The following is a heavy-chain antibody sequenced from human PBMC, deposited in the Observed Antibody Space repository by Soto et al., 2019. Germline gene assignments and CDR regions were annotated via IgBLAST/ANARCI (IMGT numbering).Heavy chain of an antibody. CDR1: GFTFSSYA. J-gene: IGHJ4*02. CDR3: ARDYSHTSCCYTFFDY. Sequence: QVQLVESGGGVVQPGRSLRLSCAASGFTFSSYAMHWVRQAPGKGLAWVAVISYDGGNKYYADSVKGRFTISRDNSKNALYLQMNSLRAEDTAVYYCARDYSHTSCCYTFFDYWGQGTLVTVSS. V-gene: IGHV3-30-3*01. D-gene: IGHD2-2*01. CDR2: ISYDGGNK.